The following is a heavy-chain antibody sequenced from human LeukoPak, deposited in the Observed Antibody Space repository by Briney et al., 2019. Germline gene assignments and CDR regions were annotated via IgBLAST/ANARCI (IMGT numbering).Heavy chain of an antibody. V-gene: IGHV3-7*04. CDR3: ARYHADSVAGFDP. Sequence: GGSLRLSCAASRFTFSSYWMTWVRQAPGKGLEWVANIKQDGGEKHYVDSVQGRFTIYRDNAKNSLYLQMNSLTVEDTAVYYCARYHADSVAGFDPWGQGTQVTVSS. CDR1: RFTFSSYW. J-gene: IGHJ5*02. D-gene: IGHD4-17*01. CDR2: IKQDGGEK.